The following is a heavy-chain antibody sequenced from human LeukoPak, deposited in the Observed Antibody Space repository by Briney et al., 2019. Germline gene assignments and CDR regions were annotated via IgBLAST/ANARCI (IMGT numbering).Heavy chain of an antibody. D-gene: IGHD3-10*01. CDR3: ARDVQYGSGSHDY. CDR1: GYTFTGYY. CDR2: INPNSGGT. Sequence: ASVKVSCKASGYTFTGYYMHWVRQAPGQGLEWMGWINPNSGGTKYAQKFQGRVTLTRDTSISTAYMGLSRLRSDDTAVYYCARDVQYGSGSHDYWGQGTLVTVSS. V-gene: IGHV1-2*02. J-gene: IGHJ4*02.